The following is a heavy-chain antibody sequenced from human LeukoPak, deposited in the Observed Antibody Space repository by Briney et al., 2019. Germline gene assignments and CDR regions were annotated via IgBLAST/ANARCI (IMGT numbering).Heavy chain of an antibody. D-gene: IGHD1-1*01. CDR1: AGSISGYY. J-gene: IGHJ4*02. Sequence: SETLSLTCIVSAGSISGYYWSWIRQPPGKGLEWIGYIYYSGTTNYNPSLKSRASISVDTSKNQLSLRLTSVTAADTAVYYCARGGAGLAAAWYNLDYWGQGTLVTVSS. CDR2: IYYSGTT. CDR3: ARGGAGLAAAWYNLDY. V-gene: IGHV4-59*01.